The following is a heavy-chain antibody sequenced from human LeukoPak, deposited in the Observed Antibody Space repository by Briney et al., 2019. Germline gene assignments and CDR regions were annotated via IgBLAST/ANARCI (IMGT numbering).Heavy chain of an antibody. CDR1: GGSFSGYY. CDR3: ARGLRFLEPV. Sequence: SETLCLTCAVYGGSFSGYYWSWIRQPPGKGLEWIGEINHSGSTNYNPSLKSRVTISVDTSKNQFSLKLSSVTAADTAVYYCARGLRFLEPVGGQGTLVTVSS. CDR2: INHSGST. J-gene: IGHJ4*02. V-gene: IGHV4-34*01. D-gene: IGHD3-3*01.